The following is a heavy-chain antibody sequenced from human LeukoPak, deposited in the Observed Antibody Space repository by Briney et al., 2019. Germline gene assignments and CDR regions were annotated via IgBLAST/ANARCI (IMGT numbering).Heavy chain of an antibody. D-gene: IGHD3-22*01. CDR1: GGSISGYY. Sequence: SETLSLTCTVSGGSISGYYWGWIRQPPGKGLEWIGSIYHSGSTYYNPSLKSRVTISVDTSKNQFSLKLSSVTAADTAVYYCARQGLYYYDSSGPDAFDIWGQGTMVTVSS. CDR2: IYHSGST. J-gene: IGHJ3*02. CDR3: ARQGLYYYDSSGPDAFDI. V-gene: IGHV4-38-2*02.